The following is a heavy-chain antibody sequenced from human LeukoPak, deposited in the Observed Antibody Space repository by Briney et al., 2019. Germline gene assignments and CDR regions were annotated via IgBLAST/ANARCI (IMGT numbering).Heavy chain of an antibody. CDR3: AWANVEMATIEVDAFDY. CDR2: IYYSGST. J-gene: IGHJ4*02. CDR1: GGSISSSSYY. V-gene: IGHV4-39*07. Sequence: SETLSLTCTVSGGSISSSSYYWGWIRQPPGKGLEWIGSIYYSGSTYYNPSLKSRVTISVDTSKNQFSLKLSSVTAADTAVYYCAWANVEMATIEVDAFDYWGQGTLVTVSS. D-gene: IGHD5-24*01.